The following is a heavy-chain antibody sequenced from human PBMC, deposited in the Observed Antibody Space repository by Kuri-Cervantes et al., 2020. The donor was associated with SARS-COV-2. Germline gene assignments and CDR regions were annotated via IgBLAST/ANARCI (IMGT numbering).Heavy chain of an antibody. CDR2: IYHSGST. CDR3: ARFMPIGMVSFDY. Sequence: SETLSLTCAVSGYSISSGYYWGWIRQPPGKGLEWIGSIYHSGSTYYNPSLKSRVTISVDTSKNQFSLKLSSVTAADTAVYYCARFMPIGMVSFDYRGQGTLVTVSS. V-gene: IGHV4-38-2*01. J-gene: IGHJ4*02. D-gene: IGHD5-24*01. CDR1: GYSISSGYY.